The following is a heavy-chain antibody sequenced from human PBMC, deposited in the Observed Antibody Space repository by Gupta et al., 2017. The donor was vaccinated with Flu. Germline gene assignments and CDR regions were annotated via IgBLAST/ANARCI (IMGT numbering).Heavy chain of an antibody. CDR2: IGGGGHTT. V-gene: IGHV3-23*01. CDR1: YA. D-gene: IGHD6-13*01. J-gene: IGHJ4*02. Sequence: YAMNWVRQAPGKGLEWVSTIGGGGHTTNYADSVMGRFTISRDNPKNTLYLQMNSLRGDDTAIYYCAKDRSGNPAIDYWGQGTLVTVSA. CDR3: AKDRSGNPAIDY.